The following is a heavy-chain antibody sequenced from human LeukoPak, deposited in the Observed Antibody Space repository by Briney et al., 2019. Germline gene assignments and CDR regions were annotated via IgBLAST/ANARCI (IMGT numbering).Heavy chain of an antibody. J-gene: IGHJ4*02. CDR1: GFTFSSYA. Sequence: GGSLRLSCAASGFTFSSYAMHWVRQAPGKGLEWVAVISYDGSNKYYADSVKGRFTISRDNSENTLYLQMNSLRAEDTAVYYCARDYSSSFDYWGQGTLVTVSS. CDR2: ISYDGSNK. D-gene: IGHD6-13*01. CDR3: ARDYSSSFDY. V-gene: IGHV3-30-3*01.